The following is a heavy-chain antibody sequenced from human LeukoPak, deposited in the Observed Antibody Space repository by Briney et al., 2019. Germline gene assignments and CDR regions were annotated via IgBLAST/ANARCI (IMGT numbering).Heavy chain of an antibody. J-gene: IGHJ6*04. CDR3: ARALTLYSGSYYPQDV. CDR1: GYTFTGYY. V-gene: IGHV1-2*02. CDR2: INPNSGGT. D-gene: IGHD1-26*01. Sequence: ASVKASCKASGYTFTGYYINWVRQAPGQGLEWVGWINPNSGGTNYAQKFQGRVTMTRDTSISTAYMELSSLRSDDTAVYYCARALTLYSGSYYPQDVWGKGTTVTVSS.